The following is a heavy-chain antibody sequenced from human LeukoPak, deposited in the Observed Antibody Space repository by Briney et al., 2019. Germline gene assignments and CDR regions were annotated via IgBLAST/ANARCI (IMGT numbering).Heavy chain of an antibody. Sequence: SETLSLTCTVSGYSISTGYYWGWIRQPPGKGLEWIGSIYQSGSTYYNPSLKSRVTISVDTSKNQFSLKLSSVTAADTAVYYCARGANYYDSSGYYSPNFDYWGQGTPVTVSS. D-gene: IGHD3-22*01. J-gene: IGHJ4*02. CDR1: GYSISTGYY. CDR3: ARGANYYDSSGYYSPNFDY. V-gene: IGHV4-38-2*02. CDR2: IYQSGST.